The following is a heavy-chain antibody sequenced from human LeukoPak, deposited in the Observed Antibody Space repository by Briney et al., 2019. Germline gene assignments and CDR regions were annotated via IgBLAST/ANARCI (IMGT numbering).Heavy chain of an antibody. J-gene: IGHJ6*02. Sequence: GGSLRLSCAASGFTFSSYDMHWVRHATGKGLEWVSAIGTAGDTYYPGSVKGRFTISRENAKNSLYLQMNSLRAGDTAVYYCARGPPYYYYGMDVWGQGTTVTVSS. CDR3: ARGPPYYYYGMDV. CDR1: GFTFSSYD. CDR2: IGTAGDT. V-gene: IGHV3-13*04.